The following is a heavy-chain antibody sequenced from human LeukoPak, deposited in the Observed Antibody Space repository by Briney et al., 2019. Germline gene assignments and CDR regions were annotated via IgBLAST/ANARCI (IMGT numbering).Heavy chain of an antibody. J-gene: IGHJ4*02. CDR3: AREAIVGATDY. D-gene: IGHD1-26*01. CDR1: GYTFTGYY. CDR2: INPSGGST. V-gene: IGHV1-46*03. Sequence: ASVKVSCKASGYTFTGYYMHWVRQAPGQGLEWMGIINPSGGSTSYAQKFQGRVTMTRDTSTSTVYMELSSLRSEDTAVYYCAREAIVGATDYWGQGTLVTVSS.